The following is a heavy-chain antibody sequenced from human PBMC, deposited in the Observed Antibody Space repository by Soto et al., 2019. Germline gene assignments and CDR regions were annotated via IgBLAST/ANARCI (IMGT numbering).Heavy chain of an antibody. CDR1: GFTFSDYY. CDR3: ASEGGLAAAGDR. V-gene: IGHV3-11*05. D-gene: IGHD6-13*01. J-gene: IGHJ5*02. Sequence: QVQLVESGGGLVKPGGSLRLSCAASGFTFSDYYMSWIRQAPGKGLEWISYISSSSSYTNYADSVKGRFTISRDNAKNSLYLQMNSLRAEDTAVYYCASEGGLAAAGDRWGQGTLVTVSS. CDR2: ISSSSSYT.